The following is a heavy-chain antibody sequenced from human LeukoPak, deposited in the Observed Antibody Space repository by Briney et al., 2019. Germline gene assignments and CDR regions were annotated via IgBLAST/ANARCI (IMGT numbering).Heavy chain of an antibody. CDR3: ARGTRGYSYGYPDY. D-gene: IGHD5-18*01. CDR2: IYYSGST. J-gene: IGHJ4*02. Sequence: SETLSLTCTVSGGSISSSSYYWGWIRQPPGKGLEWIGSIYYSGSTNYNPSLKSRVTISVDTSKNQFSLKLSSVTAADTAVYYCARGTRGYSYGYPDYWGQGTLVTVSS. V-gene: IGHV4-39*07. CDR1: GGSISSSSYY.